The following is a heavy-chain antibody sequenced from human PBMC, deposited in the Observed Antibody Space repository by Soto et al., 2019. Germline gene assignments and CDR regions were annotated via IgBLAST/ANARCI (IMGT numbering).Heavy chain of an antibody. V-gene: IGHV4-4*02. Sequence: PWETLSLTCAVSGASISSSNWWSWVRHPPGKGLEWIGEIHHSRSTNYNPSLKSRVTISVHKSKNQCYLKPSSVTAAATAVYNCERDVEGAVAGYDYWGQGTLVTVSS. J-gene: IGHJ4*02. CDR3: ERDVEGAVAGYDY. CDR2: IHHSRST. CDR1: GASISSSNW. D-gene: IGHD6-19*01.